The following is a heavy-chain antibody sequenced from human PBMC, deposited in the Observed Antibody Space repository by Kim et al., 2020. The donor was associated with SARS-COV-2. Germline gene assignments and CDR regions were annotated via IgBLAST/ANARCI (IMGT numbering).Heavy chain of an antibody. J-gene: IGHJ4*02. D-gene: IGHD4-17*01. V-gene: IGHV3-48*02. CDR3: ARDSSTTPGDY. CDR2: M. Sequence: MYYEDAVKGRFAISRENAKNSLYLQMNSLRDEDTAVYYCARDSSTTPGDYWGQGTLVTVSS.